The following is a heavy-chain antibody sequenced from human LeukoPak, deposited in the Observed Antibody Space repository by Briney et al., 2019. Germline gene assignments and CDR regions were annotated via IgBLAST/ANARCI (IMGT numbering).Heavy chain of an antibody. J-gene: IGHJ4*02. V-gene: IGHV4-34*01. CDR3: AGGPNLDY. CDR2: INHSGST. Sequence: SETLSLTCAVSGGSFSGYYWSWVRQPPGKGLEWIGEINHSGSTDYNPSLKSRVTISIDTSKTQFSLKLTSVTAADTAVYYCAGGPNLDYWGQGTLVTVSS. CDR1: GGSFSGYY.